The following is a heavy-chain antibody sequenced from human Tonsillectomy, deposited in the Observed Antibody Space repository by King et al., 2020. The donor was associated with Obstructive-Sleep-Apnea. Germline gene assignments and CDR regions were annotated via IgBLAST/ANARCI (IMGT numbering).Heavy chain of an antibody. CDR3: ARNGVYGSGSYYCDY. Sequence: VQLQESGPGLVKPSQNLSLTCTVAGGSIRSGGYYWSWIRQHPGNSLVWIGEIDYSGITYYNPSLKSRVTISVDPSKNHVSLKLSSVTAADTAVYYCARNGVYGSGSYYCDYWGQGTLVTVSS. V-gene: IGHV4-31*03. CDR1: GGSIRSGGYY. D-gene: IGHD3-10*01. CDR2: IDYSGIT. J-gene: IGHJ4*02.